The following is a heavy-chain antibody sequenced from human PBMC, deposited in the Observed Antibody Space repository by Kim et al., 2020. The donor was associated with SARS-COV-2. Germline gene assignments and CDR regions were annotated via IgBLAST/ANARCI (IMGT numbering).Heavy chain of an antibody. Sequence: KFQGRVTITADESTSTAYMELSSLRSEDTAVYYCARVPSSSWYPAEYFQHWGQGTLVTVSS. CDR3: ARVPSSSWYPAEYFQH. D-gene: IGHD6-13*01. J-gene: IGHJ1*01. V-gene: IGHV1-69*01.